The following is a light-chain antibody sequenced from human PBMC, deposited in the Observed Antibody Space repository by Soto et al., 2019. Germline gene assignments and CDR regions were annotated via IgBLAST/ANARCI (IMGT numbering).Light chain of an antibody. CDR1: QSISNR. CDR2: NAS. CDR3: QQYYNYPLT. Sequence: DIQMTQSPSTLSASVGDRVTISCRASQSISNRLAWYQQTPGKAPNLLIVNASTSQSGVPSSVSGRRSGTECTRTSSSLQPGDFATDYCQQYYNYPLTFGQGTKVDIK. J-gene: IGKJ1*01. V-gene: IGKV1-5*03.